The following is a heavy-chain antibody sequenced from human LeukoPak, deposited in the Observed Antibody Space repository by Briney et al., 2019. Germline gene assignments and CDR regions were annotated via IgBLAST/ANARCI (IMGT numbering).Heavy chain of an antibody. CDR3: ARVERYCSGGTCYSFFDY. Sequence: SETLSLTCTVSGGSISSYYWSWIRQPPGKGLEWIGYIYYSGSTYYNPSLKSRVTISVDTSKNQFSLKLSSVTAADTAVYYCARVERYCSGGTCYSFFDYWGQGTLVTVSS. D-gene: IGHD2-15*01. CDR2: IYYSGST. V-gene: IGHV4-59*08. CDR1: GGSISSYY. J-gene: IGHJ4*02.